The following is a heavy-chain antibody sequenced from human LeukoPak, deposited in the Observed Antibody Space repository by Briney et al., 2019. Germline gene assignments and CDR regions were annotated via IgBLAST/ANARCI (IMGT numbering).Heavy chain of an antibody. Sequence: GGSLRLSCVASGFSFNNYRMTWVRQAPGKGLEWVANIKQDGSEKQYVDSVKGRFAISRDNAKKSLYLQINTLRAEDTAVYYCARVRPSGYFDYWGQGTLVTVSS. V-gene: IGHV3-7*03. CDR1: GFSFNNYR. J-gene: IGHJ4*02. CDR2: IKQDGSEK. CDR3: ARVRPSGYFDY. D-gene: IGHD7-27*01.